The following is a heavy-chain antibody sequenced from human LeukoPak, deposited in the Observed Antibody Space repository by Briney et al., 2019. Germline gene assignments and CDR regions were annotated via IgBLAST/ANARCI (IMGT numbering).Heavy chain of an antibody. CDR1: GFTFRNYW. CDR2: IKQEGNEK. Sequence: PGGSLRLSCAASGFTFRNYWMSWVRQAPGKGLEFVANIKQEGNEKYYVDSVKGRFTISRDNAKNSLYLQMNGLRDEDTAVYYCAANGGPFDFWGQGTLVTVSA. V-gene: IGHV3-7*05. D-gene: IGHD4-23*01. J-gene: IGHJ4*02. CDR3: AANGGPFDF.